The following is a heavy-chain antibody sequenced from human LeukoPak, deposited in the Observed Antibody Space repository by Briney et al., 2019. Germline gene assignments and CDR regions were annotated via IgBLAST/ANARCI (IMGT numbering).Heavy chain of an antibody. Sequence: SGGSLRLSCAASGFTFSSYSMNWVRQAPGKGLEWVSSISSSSSYIYYADSLNGRFTISRDNAKNSLYLQMNSLRAEDTAVYYCAREKYCSSTSCYASYYYYGMDVWGQGTTVTVSS. V-gene: IGHV3-21*01. D-gene: IGHD2-2*01. J-gene: IGHJ6*02. CDR3: AREKYCSSTSCYASYYYYGMDV. CDR1: GFTFSSYS. CDR2: ISSSSSYI.